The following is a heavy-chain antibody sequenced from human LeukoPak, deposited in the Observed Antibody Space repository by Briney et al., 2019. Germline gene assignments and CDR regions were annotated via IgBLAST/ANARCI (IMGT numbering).Heavy chain of an antibody. D-gene: IGHD6-13*01. V-gene: IGHV4-59*08. J-gene: IGHJ4*02. CDR1: GGSISSYY. CDR2: IYYSGST. Sequence: SETLSLTCTVSGGSISSYYWSWIRQPPGKGLEWIGYIYYSGSTNYNPSLKSRVTISVDTSKNQFSLKLSSVTAADTAVYYCARQADVAGIDYWGQGTLVTVSS. CDR3: ARQADVAGIDY.